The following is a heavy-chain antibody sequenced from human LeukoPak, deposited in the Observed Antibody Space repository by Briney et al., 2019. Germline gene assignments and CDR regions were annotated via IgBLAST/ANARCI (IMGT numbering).Heavy chain of an antibody. J-gene: IGHJ5*02. CDR2: IYYSGSS. D-gene: IGHD3-10*01. Sequence: SETLSLTCTVSGGSINNGGYYWSWIRQHPGKGLEWIGYIYYSGSSYYNPSLRSRVTISVDTSKNHFSLKLSSVTAADTAVYYCARAGGFTVLRGAVNNWFDPWGQGTLVTVSS. CDR1: GGSINNGGYY. V-gene: IGHV4-31*03. CDR3: ARAGGFTVLRGAVNNWFDP.